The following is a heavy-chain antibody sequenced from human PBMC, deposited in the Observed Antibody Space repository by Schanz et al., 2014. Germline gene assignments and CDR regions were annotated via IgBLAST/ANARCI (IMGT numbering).Heavy chain of an antibody. Sequence: EVELVESGGGLVQPGGSLRLSCAASGFTFSSYWMHWVRQVPGKGLVWVARINSVGSNTDYADSVTGRFTMSRDNAKNSVFLQMNSLRAEDTAVYYCVRDSFFAFDYWGQGTLVTVSS. CDR2: INSVGSNT. D-gene: IGHD3-3*01. J-gene: IGHJ4*02. V-gene: IGHV3-74*01. CDR3: VRDSFFAFDY. CDR1: GFTFSSYW.